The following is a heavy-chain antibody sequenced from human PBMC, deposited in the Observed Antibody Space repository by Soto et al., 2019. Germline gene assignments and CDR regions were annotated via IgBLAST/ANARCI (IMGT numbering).Heavy chain of an antibody. J-gene: IGHJ5*02. Sequence: WPQQEPEQGLEWMGWISAYNGNTNYAQKLQGRVTMTTDTSTSTAYMELRSLRSDDTAVFSCGRGNWEYSTVFGPRGQGTLVTVSS. CDR2: ISAYNGNT. CDR3: GRGNWEYSTVFGP. V-gene: IGHV1-18*01. D-gene: IGHD7-27*01.